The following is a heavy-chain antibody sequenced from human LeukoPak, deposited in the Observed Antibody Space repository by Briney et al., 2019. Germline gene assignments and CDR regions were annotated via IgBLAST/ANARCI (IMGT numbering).Heavy chain of an antibody. CDR1: GFTFSSYE. CDR3: ASGYDSSGYYRRFYFDY. V-gene: IGHV3-48*03. J-gene: IGHJ4*02. D-gene: IGHD3-22*01. Sequence: GGSLRLSCAASGFTFSSYEMNWVRQAPGKGLEWVSYISSSGSTIYYADSVKGRFTISRDNAKNSLYLQMNSLRAEDTAVYYCASGYDSSGYYRRFYFDYWGQGTLVTVSS. CDR2: ISSSGSTI.